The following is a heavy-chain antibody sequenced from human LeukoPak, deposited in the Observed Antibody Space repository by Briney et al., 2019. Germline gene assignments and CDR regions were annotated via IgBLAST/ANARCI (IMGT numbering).Heavy chain of an antibody. CDR1: GYTFTSYG. J-gene: IGHJ4*02. CDR2: ISAYNGNT. CDR3: ARGGAYYYDSSGNKFDY. Sequence: ASVKVSCKASGYTFTSYGISWVRQAPGQGLEWMGWISAYNGNTNYAQKLQGRVTMTTDTSTSTAYMELRSLRSEDTAVYYCARGGAYYYDSSGNKFDYWGQGTLVTVSS. D-gene: IGHD3-22*01. V-gene: IGHV1-18*01.